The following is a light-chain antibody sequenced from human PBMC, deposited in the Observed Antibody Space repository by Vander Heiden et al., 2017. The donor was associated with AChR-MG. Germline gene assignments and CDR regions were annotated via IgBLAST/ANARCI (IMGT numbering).Light chain of an antibody. J-gene: IGLJ3*02. CDR3: HSYDNSNQV. CDR1: SGSIASNY. CDR2: EDN. Sequence: NFMLTQPHSVSEPPGKTVTISCTRSSGSIASNYVQWDQQRPGSAPTTVIYEDNQRPSGVPARFSGSIDSSSNSASLTISGLKTEDEADYYCHSYDNSNQVFGGGTKLTVL. V-gene: IGLV6-57*03.